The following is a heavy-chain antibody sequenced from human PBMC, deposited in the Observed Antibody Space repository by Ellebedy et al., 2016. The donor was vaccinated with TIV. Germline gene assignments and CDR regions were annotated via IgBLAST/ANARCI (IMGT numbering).Heavy chain of an antibody. D-gene: IGHD6-19*01. Sequence: AASVKVSCKASGYTFTSYYMHWVRQAPGQGLEWMGIINPSGGSTSYAQKFQGRVTMTRDTSTSTVYMELSSLRSEDTAVYYCARGEGRGTGYSSGPHCLDAFDIWGQGTMVTVSS. J-gene: IGHJ3*02. CDR1: GYTFTSYY. CDR2: INPSGGST. V-gene: IGHV1-46*01. CDR3: ARGEGRGTGYSSGPHCLDAFDI.